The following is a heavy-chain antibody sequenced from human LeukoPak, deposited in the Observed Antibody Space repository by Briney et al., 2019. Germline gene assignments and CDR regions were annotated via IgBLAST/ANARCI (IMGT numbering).Heavy chain of an antibody. J-gene: IGHJ4*02. Sequence: SQTLSLTCAISGDSVSSNSAAWNWIRQSPSRGLEWLGRTYYRSKWYSEYAVSLKSRITIKPDTSKNQFSLQLNSVTPEDTAVYYCTRVFSLLWFGELFIDYWGQGTLVTVSS. CDR3: TRVFSLLWFGELFIDY. D-gene: IGHD3-10*01. V-gene: IGHV6-1*01. CDR2: TYYRSKWYS. CDR1: GDSVSSNSAA.